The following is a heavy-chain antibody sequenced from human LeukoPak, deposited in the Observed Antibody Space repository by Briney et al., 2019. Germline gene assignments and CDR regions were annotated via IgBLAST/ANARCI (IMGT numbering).Heavy chain of an antibody. CDR1: GGSFSGYY. CDR3: ARVGAAAGLVHSPYYFDY. Sequence: SETLSLTCAVYGGSFSGYYWSWIRQPPGKGLEWIGEINHSGSTNYNPSLKSRVTISVDTSKNQFSLKLSSVTAADTAVYYCARVGAAAGLVHSPYYFDYWGQGTLVTVPS. CDR2: INHSGST. J-gene: IGHJ4*02. D-gene: IGHD6-13*01. V-gene: IGHV4-34*01.